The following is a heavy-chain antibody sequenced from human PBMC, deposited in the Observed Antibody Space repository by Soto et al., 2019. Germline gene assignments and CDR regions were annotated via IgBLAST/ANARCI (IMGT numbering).Heavy chain of an antibody. V-gene: IGHV3-7*05. CDR3: AIMHSGRNYLLY. CDR2: TKQDGSER. CDR1: GFTFSAYW. D-gene: IGHD1-26*01. J-gene: IGHJ4*02. Sequence: GGSLRLSCAASGFTFSAYWMSWVRQPPGKGLEWVANTKQDGSERNYVDSVKGRFTISRDNAKNSLFLQMNSLRADDTAVYYCAIMHSGRNYLLYCGQRPRVTVFS.